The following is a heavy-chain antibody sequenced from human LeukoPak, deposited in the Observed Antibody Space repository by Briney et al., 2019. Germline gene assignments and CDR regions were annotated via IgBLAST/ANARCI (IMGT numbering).Heavy chain of an antibody. J-gene: IGHJ4*02. CDR1: GYTFTDYY. CDR2: IYPDSGGT. CDR3: ARGRSDYYLDS. V-gene: IGHV1-2*02. D-gene: IGHD3-10*01. Sequence: ASLKVSCKASGYTFTDYYMHWVRQAPGHGLEWMGWIYPDSGGTNYAQKFQGRVTMTRDTSNSTAYMGLSRLTADDTAVYYCARGRSDYYLDSWGQGTLVTVSS.